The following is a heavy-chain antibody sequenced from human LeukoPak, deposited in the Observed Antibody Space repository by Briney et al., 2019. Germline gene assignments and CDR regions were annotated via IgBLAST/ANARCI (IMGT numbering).Heavy chain of an antibody. J-gene: IGHJ4*02. CDR3: AGDSSGWYIPDY. CDR2: IYYSGST. CDR1: GGSISSYY. D-gene: IGHD6-19*01. Sequence: SETLSLTCTVSGGSISSYYWSWIRQPPGKGLEWIGYIYYSGSTNYNPSLKSRVTISVDTSKNQFSLKLSSVTAADTAVYYCAGDSSGWYIPDYWGQGTLVTVSS. V-gene: IGHV4-59*12.